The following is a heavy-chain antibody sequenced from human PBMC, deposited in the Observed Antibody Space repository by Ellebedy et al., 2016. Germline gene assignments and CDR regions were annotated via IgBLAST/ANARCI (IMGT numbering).Heavy chain of an antibody. CDR1: GFTFRSYW. D-gene: IGHD3-16*01. CDR3: ARGVGGTSLNWFDP. CDR2: IEKDGGEQ. Sequence: GGSLRLXCAASGFTFRSYWMSWVRQAPGKGLEWVANIEKDGGEQNYVGSVRGRFAISRDNSKNMVFLQMNSLRGEDTALYYCARGVGGTSLNWFDPWGQGTLVTVSS. V-gene: IGHV3-7*01. J-gene: IGHJ5*02.